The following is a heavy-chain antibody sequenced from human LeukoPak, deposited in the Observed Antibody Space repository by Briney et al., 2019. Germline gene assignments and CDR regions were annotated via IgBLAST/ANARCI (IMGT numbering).Heavy chain of an antibody. D-gene: IGHD5-12*01. CDR3: ASWRGYRGYDYGFDY. CDR1: GDAVINNHYY. J-gene: IGHJ4*02. Sequence: PSETLSLTCNASGDAVINNHYYWGWIRQSPGKGLEWIANIFYSGALFSRGDTYYNPSLKSRVTISVDTSKNQFSLKVRSVTAADTAVYYCASWRGYRGYDYGFDYWGQGTLVTVSS. CDR2: IFYSGALFSRGDT. V-gene: IGHV4-39*07.